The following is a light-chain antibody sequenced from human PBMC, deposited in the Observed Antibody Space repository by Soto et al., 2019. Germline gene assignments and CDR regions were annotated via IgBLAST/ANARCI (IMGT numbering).Light chain of an antibody. J-gene: IGKJ1*01. CDR1: ESVSSTS. CDR2: GVS. V-gene: IGKV3-20*01. Sequence: EIVLTQSPGTLSLSPGERATLSCRASESVSSTSLAWYRQKPGQAPRLLMYGVSSRATGIPDRFSGSGSGTDFTLTINRLEPEDFAVYFCQQYDNSVWTFGQGTKVDIK. CDR3: QQYDNSVWT.